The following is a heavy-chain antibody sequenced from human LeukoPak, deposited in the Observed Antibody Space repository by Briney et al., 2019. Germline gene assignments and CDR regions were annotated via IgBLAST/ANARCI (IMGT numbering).Heavy chain of an antibody. CDR3: ARRAGAYSHPYDY. CDR2: ISSSGSTI. D-gene: IGHD4/OR15-4a*01. Sequence: GESLRLSCAASGFTFSDYYMSWIRQAPGKGLEWVSYISSSGSTIYYADSVKGRFTISRDNAKNSLYLQMNSLRAEDTAVYYCARRAGAYSHPYDYWGQGTLVTVSS. V-gene: IGHV3-11*01. CDR1: GFTFSDYY. J-gene: IGHJ4*02.